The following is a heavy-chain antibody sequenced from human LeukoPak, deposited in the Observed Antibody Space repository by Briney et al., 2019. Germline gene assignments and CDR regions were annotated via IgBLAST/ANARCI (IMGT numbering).Heavy chain of an antibody. CDR1: GFTVSSNY. CDR3: ARDNRRWLQSIRYYYYGMDV. J-gene: IGHJ6*02. CDR2: IYSGGST. D-gene: IGHD5-24*01. Sequence: GGSLRLSCAASGFTVSSNYMRWVRQAPGKGLEWVSVIYSGGSTYYADSVKGRFTISRDNSKNTLYLQMNSLRAEDTAVYYCARDNRRWLQSIRYYYYGMDVWGQGTTVTVSS. V-gene: IGHV3-66*01.